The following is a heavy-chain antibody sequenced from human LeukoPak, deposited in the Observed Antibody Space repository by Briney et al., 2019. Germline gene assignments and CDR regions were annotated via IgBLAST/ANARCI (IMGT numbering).Heavy chain of an antibody. CDR2: IKHDGSEK. J-gene: IGHJ2*01. CDR3: ARTRVVTRGRYWYFDV. D-gene: IGHD2-21*02. Sequence: GGSLRLSCATSGFDFTAHWMSWVRQAPGKRLEWVANIKHDGSEKYYVDSVKGRFTISRDYAKDSVYLQMNSLRVDDTAVYYCARTRVVTRGRYWYFDVWGRGTLVTVSS. CDR1: GFDFTAHW. V-gene: IGHV3-7*01.